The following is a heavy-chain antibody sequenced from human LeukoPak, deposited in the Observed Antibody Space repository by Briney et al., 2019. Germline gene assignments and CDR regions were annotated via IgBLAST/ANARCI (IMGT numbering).Heavy chain of an antibody. Sequence: GGSLRLSCAASGFTFSSYAMAWVRQAPGKGLEWVANIKEDGSEKYYVDSVKGRFTISRDNAKNSLYLQMNSLRAEDTALYYCARWGTYSSSWLGAFDIWGQGTMVTVSS. D-gene: IGHD6-13*01. CDR3: ARWGTYSSSWLGAFDI. CDR1: GFTFSSYA. CDR2: IKEDGSEK. J-gene: IGHJ3*02. V-gene: IGHV3-7*05.